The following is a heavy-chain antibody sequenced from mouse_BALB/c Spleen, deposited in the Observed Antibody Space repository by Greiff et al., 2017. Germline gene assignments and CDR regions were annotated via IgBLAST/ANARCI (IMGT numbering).Heavy chain of an antibody. CDR3: ASDGYAMDY. D-gene: IGHD2-3*01. CDR1: GFNIKDTY. V-gene: IGHV14-3*02. Sequence: VQLQQSGAELVKPGASVKLSCTASGFNIKDTYMQWVKQRPEQGLEWIGRIDPANGNTKYDPKFQGKATITADTSSNTAYLQLSSLTSEDTAVYYCASDGYAMDYWGQGTSVTVSS. CDR2: IDPANGNT. J-gene: IGHJ4*01.